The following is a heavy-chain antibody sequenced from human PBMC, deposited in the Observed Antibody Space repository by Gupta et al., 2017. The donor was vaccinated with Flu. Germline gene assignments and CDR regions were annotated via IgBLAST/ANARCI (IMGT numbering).Heavy chain of an antibody. CDR3: TKGHETLYSFDD. CDR1: GFPFSSCA. CDR2: ISPSGGST. V-gene: IGHV3-23*01. D-gene: IGHD2-21*01. Sequence: VQLLESGGGLVQPGGSLRLSCTASGFPFSSCALSWVRQAPGKGLEWVSAISPSGGSTYYADSVKGRFTISRDNSKNTLSLQMNSLRAADTAVYYCTKGHETLYSFDDWGQGTLVTVSS. J-gene: IGHJ4*02.